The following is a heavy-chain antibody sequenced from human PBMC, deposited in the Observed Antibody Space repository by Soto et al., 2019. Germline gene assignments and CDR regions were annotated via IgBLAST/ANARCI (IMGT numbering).Heavy chain of an antibody. CDR3: ARGKAAAASFHSYYGLGV. D-gene: IGHD6-13*01. CDR2: GNHSGST. Sequence: QVQLRQWGAGLLKPSETLSLTCAVYGESFSSYDWSWIRKPPGQGLEWMGEGNHSGSTRYHPSLKCRVSVSIDASKGQFSLKLSCVDVADTAGCFRARGKAAAASFHSYYGLGVSGQGATVTDS. V-gene: IGHV4-34*01. CDR1: GESFSSYD. J-gene: IGHJ6*02.